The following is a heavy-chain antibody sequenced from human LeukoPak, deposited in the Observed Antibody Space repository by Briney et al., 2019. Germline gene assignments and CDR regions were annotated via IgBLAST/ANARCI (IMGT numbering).Heavy chain of an antibody. CDR2: IYSGGST. V-gene: IGHV3-66*01. CDR3: ARDDIAVAGKDY. CDR1: GVTVSSNY. J-gene: IGHJ4*02. Sequence: PGGSLRLSCAASGVTVSSNYMSWVRQAPGKGLEWVPVIYSGGSTYYADSVKGRFTISRDNSKNTLYLQMNSLRAEDTAVYYCARDDIAVAGKDYWGQGTLVTVSS. D-gene: IGHD6-19*01.